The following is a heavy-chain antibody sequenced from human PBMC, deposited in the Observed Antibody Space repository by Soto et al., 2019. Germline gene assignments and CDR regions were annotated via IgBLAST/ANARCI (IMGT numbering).Heavy chain of an antibody. V-gene: IGHV5-10-1*01. CDR3: ARLPYDCSGYYSRGAFDI. D-gene: IGHD3-22*01. J-gene: IGHJ3*02. CDR1: GYRFTSYW. CDR2: IDPSDSYT. Sequence: GESLKISCKGSGYRFTSYWISWVRQMPGKGLEWMGRIDPSDSYTNYSPSFQGHVTISADKSISTAYLQWSSLKASDTAMYYCARLPYDCSGYYSRGAFDIWGQGTMVTVSS.